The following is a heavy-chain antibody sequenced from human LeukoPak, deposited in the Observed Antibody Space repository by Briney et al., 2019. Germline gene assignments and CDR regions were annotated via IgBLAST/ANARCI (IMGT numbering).Heavy chain of an antibody. CDR2: IYTSGST. J-gene: IGHJ4*02. CDR3: ARSGTLTGYLY. V-gene: IGHV4-4*07. D-gene: IGHD3-9*01. Sequence: SETLSLTRTVSGGSISSYYWSWIRQPAGKGLEWIGRIYTSGSTNYNPSLKSRVTMSVDTSKNQFSLKLNSVTAADTAVYYCARSGTLTGYLYWGQGALVTVSS. CDR1: GGSISSYY.